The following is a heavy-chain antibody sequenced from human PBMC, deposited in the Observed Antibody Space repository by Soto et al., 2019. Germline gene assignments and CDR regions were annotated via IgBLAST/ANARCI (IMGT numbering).Heavy chain of an antibody. Sequence: ASVKVSCKASGYTFTSYGISSVRQAPGQGLEWMGWISAYNGNTNYAQKLQGRVTMTTDTSTSTAYMELRSLRSDDTAVYYCARDLGNIVVVVAAKGAPFDYWGQGTLVTVSS. CDR1: GYTFTSYG. CDR2: ISAYNGNT. J-gene: IGHJ4*02. CDR3: ARDLGNIVVVVAAKGAPFDY. V-gene: IGHV1-18*01. D-gene: IGHD2-15*01.